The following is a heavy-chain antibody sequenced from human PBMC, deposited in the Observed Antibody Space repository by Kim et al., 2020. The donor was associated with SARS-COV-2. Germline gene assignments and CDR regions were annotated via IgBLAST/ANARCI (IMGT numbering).Heavy chain of an antibody. CDR2: I. J-gene: IGHJ4*02. V-gene: IGHV3-11*06. D-gene: IGHD4-17*01. CDR3: ASLPYGDYVDY. Sequence: INYADSVKGRFTISRDNAKNSLYLQMNSLRAEDTAVYYCASLPYGDYVDYWGQGTLVTVSS.